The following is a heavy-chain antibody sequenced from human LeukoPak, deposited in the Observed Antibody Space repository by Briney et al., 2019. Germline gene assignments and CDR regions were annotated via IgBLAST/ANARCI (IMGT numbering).Heavy chain of an antibody. J-gene: IGHJ5*02. CDR1: GFTFSSYS. CDR3: AAGSGSYRDWFDR. D-gene: IGHD3-10*01. V-gene: IGHV3-21*01. CDR2: ISSSSSYI. Sequence: GGSLRLSCAASGFTFSSYSMNWVRQAPGKGLEWVSSISSSSSYIYYADSVKGRFTISRDNAKNSLYLQMNSLRAEDTAVYYCAAGSGSYRDWFDRWGQGTLVTVSS.